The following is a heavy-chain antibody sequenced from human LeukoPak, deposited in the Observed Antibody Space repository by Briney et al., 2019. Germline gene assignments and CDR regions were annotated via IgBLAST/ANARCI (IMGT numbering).Heavy chain of an antibody. Sequence: DPGGCLRLACAAPAFTIISDAMGTVPQTPGKGQGRVSAISGSGGSTSYADSVRGRFTISRDNSKNSLYLQMISLGAEATALYYCAKVFPGSADFDYWGQGTLVTVSS. J-gene: IGHJ4*02. D-gene: IGHD2-15*01. V-gene: IGHV3-23*01. CDR1: AFTIISDA. CDR3: AKVFPGSADFDY. CDR2: ISGSGGST.